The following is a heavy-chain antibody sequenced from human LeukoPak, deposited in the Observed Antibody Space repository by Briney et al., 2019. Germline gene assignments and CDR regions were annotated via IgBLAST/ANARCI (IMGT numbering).Heavy chain of an antibody. CDR1: GSSISNYY. CDR3: ARDYRRAAFDI. V-gene: IGHV4-34*01. D-gene: IGHD3-10*01. J-gene: IGHJ3*02. Sequence: PSETLSLTCTVSGSSISNYYWSWIRQPPGKGLEWVGEINHSGSTNYNPSLKSRVTISVDTSKNQFSLKLSSVTAADTAVYYCARDYRRAAFDIWGQGTMVTVSS. CDR2: INHSGST.